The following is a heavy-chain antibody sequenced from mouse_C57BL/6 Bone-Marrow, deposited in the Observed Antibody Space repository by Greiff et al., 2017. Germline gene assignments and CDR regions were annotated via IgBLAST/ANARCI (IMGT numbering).Heavy chain of an antibody. J-gene: IGHJ3*01. V-gene: IGHV1-64*01. CDR3: ARRGDSSGYVWFAY. CDR1: GYTFTSYW. CDR2: IHPNSGST. D-gene: IGHD3-2*02. Sequence: QVQLKQPGAELVKPGASVKLSCKASGYTFTSYWMHWVKQRPGQGLEWIGMIHPNSGSTNYNEKFKSKATLTVDKSSSTAYMQLSSLTSEDSAVYYCARRGDSSGYVWFAYWGQGTLVTVSA.